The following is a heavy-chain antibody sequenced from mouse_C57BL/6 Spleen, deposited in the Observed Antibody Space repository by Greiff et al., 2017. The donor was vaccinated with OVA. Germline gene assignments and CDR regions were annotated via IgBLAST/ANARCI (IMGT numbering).Heavy chain of an antibody. CDR1: GYTFTSYW. V-gene: IGHV1-61*01. CDR3: ARGNLYYYAMDY. Sequence: QVQLQQPGAELVRPGSSVKLSCKASGYTFTSYWMDWVKQRPGQGLEWIGNIYPSDSETHYNQKFKDKATLTVDKSSSTAYMQLISLTSEDSAVYYCARGNLYYYAMDYWGQGTSVTVSS. CDR2: IYPSDSET. J-gene: IGHJ4*01. D-gene: IGHD6-1*01.